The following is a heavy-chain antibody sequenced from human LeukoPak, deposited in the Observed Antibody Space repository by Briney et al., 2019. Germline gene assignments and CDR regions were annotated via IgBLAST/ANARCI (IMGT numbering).Heavy chain of an antibody. J-gene: IGHJ4*02. CDR3: ATAPNPDYFDY. D-gene: IGHD3-16*01. Sequence: SETLSLTCTVSGDSIGQDYWNWIQQPPGRGLEWIGHISNSGSANYNPSLKSRVTISVDRSKSQFSLRLNSMTAADTAFYYCATAPNPDYFDYWGQGTLATVSS. CDR1: GDSIGQDY. CDR2: ISNSGSA. V-gene: IGHV4-59*01.